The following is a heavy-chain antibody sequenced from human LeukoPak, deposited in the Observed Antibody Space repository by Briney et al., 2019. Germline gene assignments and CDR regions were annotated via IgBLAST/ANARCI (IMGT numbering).Heavy chain of an antibody. CDR1: AFTFSSYW. Sequence: PGGSLRLSCAASAFTFSSYWMTWVRQAPGRGLEWVAYIKLDGSGKYNVDSVKGRFTISRDDAKNALYLQMNSLRVEDTAVYYCASFASPFHFNYWGQGTLVTVSS. CDR3: ASFASPFHFNY. D-gene: IGHD2-21*01. CDR2: IKLDGSGK. V-gene: IGHV3-7*01. J-gene: IGHJ4*02.